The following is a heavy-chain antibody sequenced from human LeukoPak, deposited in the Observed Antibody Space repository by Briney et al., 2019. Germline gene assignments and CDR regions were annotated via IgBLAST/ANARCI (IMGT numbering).Heavy chain of an antibody. CDR2: IYYSGST. Sequence: TSETLSLTCTVSGGSISSYYWSWIWQPPGKGLEWIGYIYYSGSTNYNPSLKSRVTMSLDTSKNQFSLRLSSVTAADTAVYYSSYCTSISCYFGWGQGTLVTVSS. CDR1: GGSISSYY. V-gene: IGHV4-59*08. CDR3: SYCTSISCYFG. J-gene: IGHJ4*02. D-gene: IGHD2-2*01.